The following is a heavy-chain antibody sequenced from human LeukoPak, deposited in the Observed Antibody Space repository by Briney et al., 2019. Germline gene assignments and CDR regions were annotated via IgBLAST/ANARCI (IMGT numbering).Heavy chain of an antibody. V-gene: IGHV4-31*03. CDR2: IDYSGST. CDR3: ARQRLRSTIDY. D-gene: IGHD6-25*01. Sequence: SETLSLTCTVSGGSISSSSYYWGWIRQPPGKGLEWIGYIDYSGSTYYNPSLQSRISISGDTSGKKFSLKLSSVTAADTAVYYCARQRLRSTIDYWGQGTLVTVSS. J-gene: IGHJ4*02. CDR1: GGSISSSSYY.